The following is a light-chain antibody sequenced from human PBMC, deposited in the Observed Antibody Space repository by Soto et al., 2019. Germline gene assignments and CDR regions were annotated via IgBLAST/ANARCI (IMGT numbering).Light chain of an antibody. J-gene: IGKJ1*01. CDR1: QSVSSN. CDR3: QQYNTWWM. CDR2: GAS. Sequence: EIVMTQSPATLSVSPGERATLSCRASQSVSSNLAWYQQKPGQAPRLLIYGASTRATGIPARFSGSGSGTEFTLTISSLQSEDFAVYYCQQYNTWWMFGQGTKVEVK. V-gene: IGKV3-15*01.